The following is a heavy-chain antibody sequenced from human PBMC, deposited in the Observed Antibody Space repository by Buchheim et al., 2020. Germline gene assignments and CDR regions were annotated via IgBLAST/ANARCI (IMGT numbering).Heavy chain of an antibody. CDR2: IYYSGSP. D-gene: IGHD5-24*01. Sequence: QVQLQESGPGLVKPSETLSLTCTVSGGSISSYYWSWIRQPPGKGLEWIGYIYYSGSPNYNPSLKSRVTISVDTSKNQFSLKLSSVTAADTAVYYCARQQRRDGYNMYYFDYWGQGTL. V-gene: IGHV4-59*01. J-gene: IGHJ4*02. CDR3: ARQQRRDGYNMYYFDY. CDR1: GGSISSYY.